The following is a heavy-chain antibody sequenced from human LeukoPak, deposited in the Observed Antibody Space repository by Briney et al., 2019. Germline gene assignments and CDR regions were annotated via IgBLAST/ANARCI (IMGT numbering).Heavy chain of an antibody. V-gene: IGHV3-30*02. D-gene: IGHD1-26*01. CDR2: IRYDGSNK. Sequence: GGSLRPSCAPAGFTFSSYGMHWVRQAPGKGLEWVAFIRYDGSNKYYADSVKGRFTISRDNSKNTLYLQMHSLRAEDTAVYYCAKEGMGATLDYWGQGTLVTVSS. J-gene: IGHJ4*02. CDR1: GFTFSSYG. CDR3: AKEGMGATLDY.